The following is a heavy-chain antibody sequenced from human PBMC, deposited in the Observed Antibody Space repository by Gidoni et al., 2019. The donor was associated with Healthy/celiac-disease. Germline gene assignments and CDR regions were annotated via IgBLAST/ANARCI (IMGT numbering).Heavy chain of an antibody. CDR3: ARDTYYYDSSGYSLFDY. V-gene: IGHV3-33*01. D-gene: IGHD3-22*01. J-gene: IGHJ4*02. CDR2: IWYDGSNK. CDR1: GFTFSSYG. Sequence: QVQLVESGGGVVQPGRSLRLSCAASGFTFSSYGMHWVRQAPGKGLVWVAVIWYDGSNKYYADSVKGRFTISRDNSKNTLYLQMNSLRAEDTAVYYCARDTYYYDSSGYSLFDYWGQGTLVTVSS.